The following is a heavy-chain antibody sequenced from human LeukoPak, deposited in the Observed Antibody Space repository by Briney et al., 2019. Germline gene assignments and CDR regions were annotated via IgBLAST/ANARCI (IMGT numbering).Heavy chain of an antibody. CDR1: GGSISSGGYY. Sequence: SQTLSLTCTVSGGSISSGGYYWSWIRQHPGKGLEWIGYIYYSGSTYYNPSLKSRVTISVYTSKNQFSLKLSDVTAADTAVYYCASTGLRNWFDPWGQGTLVTVSS. V-gene: IGHV4-31*03. J-gene: IGHJ5*02. D-gene: IGHD1-14*01. CDR3: ASTGLRNWFDP. CDR2: IYYSGST.